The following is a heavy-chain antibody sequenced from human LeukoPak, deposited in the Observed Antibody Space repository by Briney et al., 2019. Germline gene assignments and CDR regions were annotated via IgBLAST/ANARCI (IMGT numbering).Heavy chain of an antibody. CDR3: ARVPSFRSTSCYSSWQMSKCWYFDL. CDR1: GFTFSSYS. CDR2: ISSSSSTI. V-gene: IGHV3-48*01. D-gene: IGHD2-2*01. Sequence: PGGSLRLSCAASGFTFSSYSMNWVRQAPGKGLEWVSYISSSSSTIYYADSVKGRFTISRDNAKNSLYLQMNSLRAEDTAVYYCARVPSFRSTSCYSSWQMSKCWYFDLWGRGTLVTVSS. J-gene: IGHJ2*01.